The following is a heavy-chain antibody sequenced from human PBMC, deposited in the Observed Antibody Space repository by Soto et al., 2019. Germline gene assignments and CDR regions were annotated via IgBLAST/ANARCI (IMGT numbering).Heavy chain of an antibody. J-gene: IGHJ4*02. Sequence: SETLSLTCTVSGGSLSSYYWSWIRRPPGKGLEWIGRVSNTGGTFYNPSFQSRVTISVDTSRNQFSLRMNSVTAADTAIYYCARHHDAGYYFDYWGQGAQVTVSS. CDR3: ARHHDAGYYFDY. CDR2: VSNTGGT. CDR1: GGSLSSYY. V-gene: IGHV4-59*08.